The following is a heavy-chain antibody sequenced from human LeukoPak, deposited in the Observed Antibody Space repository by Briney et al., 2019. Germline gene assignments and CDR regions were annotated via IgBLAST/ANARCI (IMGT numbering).Heavy chain of an antibody. CDR3: ARESSWSFDY. V-gene: IGHV3-66*01. CDR1: GLTVSSSY. CDR2: IYSDGGT. Sequence: GGSLRPSCAASGLTVSSSYMSWVRQAPGKGLEWVSVIYSDGGTYYADSVKDRFTISRDNSKNTLYLQMNSLRAEDTALYYCARESSWSFDYWGQGTLVTVSS. D-gene: IGHD6-13*01. J-gene: IGHJ4*02.